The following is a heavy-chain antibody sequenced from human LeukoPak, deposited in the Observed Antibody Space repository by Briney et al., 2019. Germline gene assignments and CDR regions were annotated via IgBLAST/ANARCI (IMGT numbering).Heavy chain of an antibody. CDR3: ARPADPNYYYYGMDV. V-gene: IGHV3-20*01. Sequence: PGGSLRLSCAASGFTSDDYGMSWVRQAPGKGLEWVSGINWNGGSTGYADSVEGRFTISRDNAKNSLYLQMNSLRAEDTALYHCARPADPNYYYYGMDVWGQGTTVTVSS. D-gene: IGHD2-2*01. CDR2: INWNGGST. J-gene: IGHJ6*02. CDR1: GFTSDDYG.